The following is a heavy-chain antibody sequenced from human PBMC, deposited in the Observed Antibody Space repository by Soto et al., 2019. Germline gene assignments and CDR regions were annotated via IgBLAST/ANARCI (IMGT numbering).Heavy chain of an antibody. D-gene: IGHD4-4*01. J-gene: IGHJ6*02. CDR2: IYYSGST. CDR1: GGSISSGGYY. Sequence: KASETLSLTCTVSGGSISSGGYYWSWIRQHPGKGLEWIGYIYYSGSTYYNPSLKSRVTISVDTSKNQFSLKLSSVTAADTAVYYCASSVTSYYYGMDVWGQGTTVTVSS. CDR3: ASSVTSYYYGMDV. V-gene: IGHV4-31*03.